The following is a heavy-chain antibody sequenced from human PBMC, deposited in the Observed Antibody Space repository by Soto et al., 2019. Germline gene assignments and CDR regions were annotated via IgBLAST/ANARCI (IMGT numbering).Heavy chain of an antibody. D-gene: IGHD2-15*01. Sequence: SETLSLTCTVSGGSISSYYWSWIRQPPGKGLEWIGYMYYGGRTNYNPSLKSRVTISVDTSKMQVSLKLSSVTAADTAVYFWARGTPSHLIGRSSRGPWFDPWGQGTLVTVSS. CDR2: MYYGGRT. V-gene: IGHV4-59*08. CDR1: GGSISSYY. J-gene: IGHJ5*02. CDR3: ARGTPSHLIGRSSRGPWFDP.